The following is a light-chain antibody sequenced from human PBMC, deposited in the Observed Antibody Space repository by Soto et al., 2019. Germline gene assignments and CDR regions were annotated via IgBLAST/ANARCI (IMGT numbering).Light chain of an antibody. V-gene: IGKV2-24*01. J-gene: IGKJ5*01. CDR2: KVS. CDR3: MQATQLRT. Sequence: EIVLTQTPLLSPVTLGQPASISCRSSRSFVASDGNAYLTWLHQRPGQPPRPLIYKVSQRLSGVPDRFSGSGVGTDYTLHISRVEAEDVDTYFCMQATQLRTFGQGIRLEIK. CDR1: RSFVASDGNAY.